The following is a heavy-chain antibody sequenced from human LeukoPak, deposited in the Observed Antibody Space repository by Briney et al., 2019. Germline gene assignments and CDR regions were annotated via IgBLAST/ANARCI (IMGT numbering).Heavy chain of an antibody. CDR3: ASDILGYCSGGSCYQLDY. CDR2: ISYDGSNK. CDR1: GFTFSSYA. Sequence: GGSLRLSCAASGFTFSSYAMHWVRQAPGKGLEWVAVISYDGSNKYYADSVKGRFTISRDNSKNTLYLQMNSLRAEDTAVYYCASDILGYCSGGSCYQLDYWGQGTLVTVSS. V-gene: IGHV3-30*04. D-gene: IGHD2-15*01. J-gene: IGHJ4*02.